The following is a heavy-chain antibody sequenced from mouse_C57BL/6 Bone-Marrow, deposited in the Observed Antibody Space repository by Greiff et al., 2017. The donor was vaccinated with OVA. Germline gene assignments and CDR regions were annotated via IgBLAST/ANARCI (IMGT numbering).Heavy chain of an antibody. V-gene: IGHV5-4*01. J-gene: IGHJ3*01. CDR3: AELGRFAY. CDR2: ISDGGSYT. Sequence: EVQLPQSGGGLVRPGGSLKLSCAASGFTFSSSAMSWVRPTPDKRLGWVATISDGGSYTYYPDNVKGGFTISRENAKNNLHLQMSHLKAEDTAMYYCAELGRFAYWGQGTLVTVSA. D-gene: IGHD4-1*01. CDR1: GFTFSSSA.